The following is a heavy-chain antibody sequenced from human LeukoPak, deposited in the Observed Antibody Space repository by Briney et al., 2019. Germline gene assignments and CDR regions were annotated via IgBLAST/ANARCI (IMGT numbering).Heavy chain of an antibody. D-gene: IGHD3-10*01. V-gene: IGHV3-23*01. CDR1: GFTFKNYG. CDR2: FSVSGGST. Sequence: GGSLRLSCAASGFTFKNYGMSWVRQAPGKGLEWVSTFSVSGGSTYYADSVKGRFTISRDNSKNTLYLQMTSLRAEDTALYYCAKDLEPYYYGSGSLDYWGQGTLVTVSS. CDR3: AKDLEPYYYGSGSLDY. J-gene: IGHJ4*02.